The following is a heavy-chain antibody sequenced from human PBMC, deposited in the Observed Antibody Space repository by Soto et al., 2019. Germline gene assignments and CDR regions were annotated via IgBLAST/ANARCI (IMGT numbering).Heavy chain of an antibody. CDR1: GGTFSSYA. CDR3: ARDKTVVQYNYYYGMDV. D-gene: IGHD2-2*01. J-gene: IGHJ6*02. CDR2: IIPIFGTA. Sequence: SVKVSCKASGGTFSSYAISWVRQAPGQGLEWMGGIIPIFGTANYAQKFQGRVTITADESTSTAYMELSSLRSEDTAVYYCARDKTVVQYNYYYGMDVWGQGTTVTVSS. V-gene: IGHV1-69*13.